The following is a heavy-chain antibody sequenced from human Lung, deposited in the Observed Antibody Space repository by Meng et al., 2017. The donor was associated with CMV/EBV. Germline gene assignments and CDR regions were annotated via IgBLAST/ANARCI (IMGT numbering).Heavy chain of an antibody. CDR1: GFTFSSYW. CDR2: IKSDGSSS. Sequence: GGSLRLSFVASGFTFSSYWMHWVRQAPGKGLVWVSRIKSDGSSSAYADSVRGRFTISRDNDKNTLYLQMNSLRADDTAVYYCARENYRQYYYYGMDVWRQGXTVTVSS. V-gene: IGHV3-74*01. CDR3: ARENYRQYYYYGMDV. D-gene: IGHD1-7*01. J-gene: IGHJ6*02.